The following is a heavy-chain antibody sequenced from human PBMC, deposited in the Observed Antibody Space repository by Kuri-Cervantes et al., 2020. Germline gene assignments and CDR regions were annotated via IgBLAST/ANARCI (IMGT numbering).Heavy chain of an antibody. Sequence: GSLRLSCAASGFTFSDYYMSWIRQAPGKGLEWIGSIYYSGSTYYNPSLKSRVTISVDTSKNQFSLKLSSVTAADTAVYYCARSGYVFLVFDYWGQGTLVTVSS. J-gene: IGHJ4*02. CDR3: ARSGYVFLVFDY. V-gene: IGHV4-38-2*01. D-gene: IGHD5-12*01. CDR2: IYYSGST. CDR1: GFTFSDYY.